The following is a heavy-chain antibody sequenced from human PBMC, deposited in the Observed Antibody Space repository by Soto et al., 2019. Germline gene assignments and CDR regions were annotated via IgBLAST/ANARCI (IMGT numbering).Heavy chain of an antibody. CDR3: AKRNEEMATIDY. V-gene: IGHV3-30*18. D-gene: IGHD5-12*01. Sequence: GGSLRLSCEASGFTFSSYGMHWVRQAPGKGLEWVAVISYDGSNKYYADSVKGRFTISRDNSKNTLYLQMNSLRAEDTAVYYCAKRNEEMATIDYWGQGTLVTVSS. CDR2: ISYDGSNK. J-gene: IGHJ4*02. CDR1: GFTFSSYG.